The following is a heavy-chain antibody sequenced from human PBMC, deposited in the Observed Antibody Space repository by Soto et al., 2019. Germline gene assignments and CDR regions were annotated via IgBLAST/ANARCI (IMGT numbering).Heavy chain of an antibody. CDR2: IIPIFGTA. Sequence: ASVKVSCKASGCTFSSYAISWVRQAPGQGLEWMGGIIPIFGTANYAQKVQGRVTITADESTSTAYMELSSLRSEDTAVYYCARGLAGITMVRGVIHYGMDVGGRGTTVTVPQ. CDR1: GCTFSSYA. CDR3: ARGLAGITMVRGVIHYGMDV. D-gene: IGHD3-10*01. V-gene: IGHV1-69*13. J-gene: IGHJ6*04.